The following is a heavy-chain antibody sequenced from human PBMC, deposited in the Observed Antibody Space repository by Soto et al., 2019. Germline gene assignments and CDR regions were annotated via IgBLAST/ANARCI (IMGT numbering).Heavy chain of an antibody. J-gene: IGHJ4*02. CDR3: ARGGEYSSSSDPYYFDY. CDR1: GGSFSGYY. Sequence: PSETLSLTCAVYGGSFSGYYWSWIRQPPGKGLEWIGEINHSGSTNYNPSLKSRVTISVDTSKNQFSLKLSSVTAADTAAYYCARGGEYSSSSDPYYFDYWGQGTLVTVSS. D-gene: IGHD6-6*01. CDR2: INHSGST. V-gene: IGHV4-34*01.